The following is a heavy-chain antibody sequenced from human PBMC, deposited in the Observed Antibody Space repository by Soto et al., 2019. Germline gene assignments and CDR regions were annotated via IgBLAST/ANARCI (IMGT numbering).Heavy chain of an antibody. Sequence: EVQLLESGGGLVQPGGSLRLSCATSGFSFPNFAMSWVRQAPGKGLEWVSAISASGDNTYYAGSVKGRFTISRDISKNTLYLHINGLRAEDTAVYYCAKALGGSSSAHCFDKWGQGALVTVSS. CDR1: GFSFPNFA. CDR2: ISASGDNT. J-gene: IGHJ4*02. CDR3: AKALGGSSSAHCFDK. D-gene: IGHD6-6*01. V-gene: IGHV3-23*01.